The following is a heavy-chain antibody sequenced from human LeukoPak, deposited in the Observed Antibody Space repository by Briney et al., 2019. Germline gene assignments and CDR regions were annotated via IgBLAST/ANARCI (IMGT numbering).Heavy chain of an antibody. V-gene: IGHV1-46*01. Sequence: ASVKVSCKASGYTFTSYYMHWVRQAPGQGLEWMGIINPSGGSTSYAQKFQGRVTMTRDMSTSTVYMELSSLRSEDTAVYYCARAPYYDFWSGYYFSPYYMDVWGKGTTVTVSS. CDR2: INPSGGST. J-gene: IGHJ6*03. D-gene: IGHD3-3*01. CDR3: ARAPYYDFWSGYYFSPYYMDV. CDR1: GYTFTSYY.